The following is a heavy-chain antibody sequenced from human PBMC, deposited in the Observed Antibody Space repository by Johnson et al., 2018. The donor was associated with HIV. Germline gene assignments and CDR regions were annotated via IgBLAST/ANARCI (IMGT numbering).Heavy chain of an antibody. J-gene: IGHJ3*02. CDR1: GFTFSKAW. V-gene: IGHV3-15*01. Sequence: VQLVESGGGLVKPGGSLRLSCAASGFTFSKAWMSWVRQAPGKGLEWVGRIKSKTDGGTTEYAASVKGRFIISRDDSKSIAYLQMNSLKTEDTAVYYCTRLYSSGWYGSAFDIWGQGTMVTVSS. CDR2: IKSKTDGGTT. CDR3: TRLYSSGWYGSAFDI. D-gene: IGHD6-19*01.